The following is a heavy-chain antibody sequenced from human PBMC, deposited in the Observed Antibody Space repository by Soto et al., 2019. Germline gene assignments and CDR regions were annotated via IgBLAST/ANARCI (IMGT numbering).Heavy chain of an antibody. CDR2: IDYRGRT. CDR3: ARVSAAGTRWFDS. D-gene: IGHD6-13*01. J-gene: IGHJ5*01. CDR1: GASISSGGFY. V-gene: IGHV4-31*03. Sequence: QVQLQESGPGLVQPSQTLSLTCTVSGASISSGGFYWSWIRQFPGKGLERIGYIDYRGRTFYNPSLTSRATISRDTSTSQFSLNVNSVTAADTAVFYCARVSAAGTRWFDSWGQGTLVTVSS.